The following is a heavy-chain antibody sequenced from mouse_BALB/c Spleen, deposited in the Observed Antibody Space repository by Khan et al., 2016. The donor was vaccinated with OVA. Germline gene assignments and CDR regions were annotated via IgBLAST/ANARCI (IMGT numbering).Heavy chain of an antibody. J-gene: IGHJ3*01. CDR3: TRGRAY. V-gene: IGHV3-2*02. CDR1: GYSITSDYA. D-gene: IGHD3-3*01. Sequence: EVQLQESGPGLVKPSQSLSLTCTVTGYSITSDYAWNWIRQFPGNKLEWMGYINYSGSTSYTPSLQSRISITRDTSKNQFFLHLNSVTTEDTATYYCTRGRAYWGQGTLVTVSA. CDR2: INYSGST.